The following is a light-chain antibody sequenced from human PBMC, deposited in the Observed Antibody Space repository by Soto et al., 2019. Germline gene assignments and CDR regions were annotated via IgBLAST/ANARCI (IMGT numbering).Light chain of an antibody. J-gene: IGLJ1*01. Sequence: QSVLTQPASVSGSPGQSITISCTGSGSDIGAYNYVSWYQQHPGKAPKLLIHGVTRRPSGVSSRFSASKSAYTASLTISGLQAEDEANYFCASFRSGTILVFGSGTKVTVL. CDR2: GVT. V-gene: IGLV2-14*01. CDR3: ASFRSGTILV. CDR1: GSDIGAYNY.